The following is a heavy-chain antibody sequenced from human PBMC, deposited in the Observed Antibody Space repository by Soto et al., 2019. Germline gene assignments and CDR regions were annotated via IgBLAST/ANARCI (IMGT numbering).Heavy chain of an antibody. CDR1: GFTFSNFA. D-gene: IGHD2-2*01. J-gene: IGHJ6*02. V-gene: IGHV3-23*01. Sequence: GALRRCCAASGFTFSNFAMTWVRQAPGEGLEWVSSISGTDDYTYYADSVKGRFTISRDNALNTLFLHMNNLRADDTAVYYCARDRSDSGYCSSTSCLDYYYYGTDVWGQGTTVTVSS. CDR3: ARDRSDSGYCSSTSCLDYYYYGTDV. CDR2: ISGTDDYT.